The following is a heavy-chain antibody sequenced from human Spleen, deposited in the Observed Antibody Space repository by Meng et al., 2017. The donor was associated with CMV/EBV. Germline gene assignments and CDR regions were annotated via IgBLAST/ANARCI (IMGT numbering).Heavy chain of an antibody. CDR2: ISSSGSTI. CDR1: GFTFSDYY. Sequence: CAASGFTFSDYYMSWIRQAPGKGLEWVSYISSSGSTIYYADSVKGRFTISRDNAKNSLYLQMNSLRAEDTAVYYCARALSARDNWFDPWGQGTLVTVSS. D-gene: IGHD6-6*01. V-gene: IGHV3-11*01. CDR3: ARALSARDNWFDP. J-gene: IGHJ5*02.